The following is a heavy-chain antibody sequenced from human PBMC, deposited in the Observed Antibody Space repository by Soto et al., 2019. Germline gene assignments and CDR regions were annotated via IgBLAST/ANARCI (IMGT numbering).Heavy chain of an antibody. J-gene: IGHJ4*02. CDR1: GFTFSNYG. CDR3: ANYNYQSTVHY. CDR2: ISKDGSNT. D-gene: IGHD3-16*01. Sequence: QVQLVESGGGVVQPGRSLRLSCVVSGFTFSNYGWQWVRQAPGKGLEWVAVISKDGSNTYYADSVKGRFTISRDNSKNTLSLQMNSLRAEDTAMFYCANYNYQSTVHYWGQGTLVTVTS. V-gene: IGHV3-30*18.